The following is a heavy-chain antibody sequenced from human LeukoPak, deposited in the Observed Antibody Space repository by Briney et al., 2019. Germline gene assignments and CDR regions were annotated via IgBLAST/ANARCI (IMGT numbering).Heavy chain of an antibody. V-gene: IGHV3-7*01. CDR2: IKEDGSET. J-gene: IGHJ3*02. D-gene: IGHD3-10*01. Sequence: GGSLRLSCAASGFTLSGYWMSWVRQAPGKRLEWVANIKEDGSETYYVDSVKGRFTISRDNAKNSLYLHMNSLTAEDTAMYYCARDWVAGVPFDAFDIWGQGTMVSVSS. CDR3: ARDWVAGVPFDAFDI. CDR1: GFTLSGYW.